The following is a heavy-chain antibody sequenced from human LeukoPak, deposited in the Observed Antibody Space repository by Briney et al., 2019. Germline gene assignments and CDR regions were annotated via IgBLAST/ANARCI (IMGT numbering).Heavy chain of an antibody. CDR3: ARHRTASDY. Sequence: GGSLRLSCAASGFTFSNAWMSWVRQAPGKGLEWVSCITTGSTYIYYADSVKGRLTISRDNAKNSLYLQMTSLRAEATAVYYCARHRTASDYWGQGTLVTVSS. J-gene: IGHJ4*02. CDR2: ITTGSTYI. CDR1: GFTFSNAW. D-gene: IGHD3-16*02. V-gene: IGHV3-21*01.